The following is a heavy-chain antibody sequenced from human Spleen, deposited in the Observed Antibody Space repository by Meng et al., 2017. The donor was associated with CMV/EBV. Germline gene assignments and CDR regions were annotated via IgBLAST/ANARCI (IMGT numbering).Heavy chain of an antibody. CDR3: AKGYFDY. CDR2: IYSGGST. CDR1: GFTVTNNY. V-gene: IGHV3-66*02. Sequence: GESLKISCAASGFTVTNNYMNWVRQAPGKGLEWVSVIYSGGSTFYADSVKGRFTISRDNSKNTLYLQMNSLRAEDTAVYYCAKGYFDYWGQGTLVTVSS. J-gene: IGHJ4*02.